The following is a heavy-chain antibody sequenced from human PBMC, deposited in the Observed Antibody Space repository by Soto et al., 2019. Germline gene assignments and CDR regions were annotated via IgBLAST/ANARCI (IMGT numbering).Heavy chain of an antibody. Sequence: ASVKVSCKASGGTFSSYAISWVRQAPGQGLEWMGGIIPIFGTANYAQKFQGRVTITADESTSTAYMELSSLRSEDTAVYYCAMFNSKLTVTTYDEIRWFDYWGQGTLVTVSS. V-gene: IGHV1-69*13. CDR2: IIPIFGTA. CDR1: GGTFSSYA. CDR3: AMFNSKLTVTTYDEIRWFDY. D-gene: IGHD4-17*01. J-gene: IGHJ4*02.